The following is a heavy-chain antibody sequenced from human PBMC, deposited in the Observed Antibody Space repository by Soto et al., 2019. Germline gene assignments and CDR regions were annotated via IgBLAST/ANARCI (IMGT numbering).Heavy chain of an antibody. CDR2: IKQDGSEK. CDR3: ARDSVVTAIYGMDV. V-gene: IGHV3-7*01. CDR1: GFTFSSYW. Sequence: GGSLRLSCAASGFTFSSYWMSWVRQAPGKGLEWVANIKQDGSEKYYVDSVKGRFTISRDSAKNSLYLQMNSLRAEDTAVYYCARDSVVTAIYGMDVWGQGTTVTVSS. D-gene: IGHD2-21*02. J-gene: IGHJ6*02.